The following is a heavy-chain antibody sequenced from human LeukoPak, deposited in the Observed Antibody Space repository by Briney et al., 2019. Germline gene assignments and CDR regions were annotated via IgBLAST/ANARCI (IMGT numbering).Heavy chain of an antibody. D-gene: IGHD3-3*01. Sequence: PGGSLRLSCAASGFTFDDYAMHWVRQAPGKGLEWVSGISWNSGSIGYADSVKGRFTISRDNAKNPLYLQMNSLRAEDMALYYCAKGSPKGDFWSGYLYYFDYWGQGTLVTVSS. CDR3: AKGSPKGDFWSGYLYYFDY. J-gene: IGHJ4*02. V-gene: IGHV3-9*03. CDR2: ISWNSGSI. CDR1: GFTFDDYA.